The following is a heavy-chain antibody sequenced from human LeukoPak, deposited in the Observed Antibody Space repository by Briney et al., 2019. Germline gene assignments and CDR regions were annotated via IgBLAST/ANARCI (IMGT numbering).Heavy chain of an antibody. J-gene: IGHJ4*01. CDR3: ARLQGGYFDY. CDR1: GGSFSGYY. Sequence: SETLSLTCTASGGSFSGYYWSWIRQPPGKGLEWIGEINHSGSTNYNPSPKSRVTISVDSSKNQFSLKLSSVTAAGTVVYYCARLQGGYFDYWGQGTLVTVSS. V-gene: IGHV4-34*01. CDR2: INHSGST. D-gene: IGHD5-24*01.